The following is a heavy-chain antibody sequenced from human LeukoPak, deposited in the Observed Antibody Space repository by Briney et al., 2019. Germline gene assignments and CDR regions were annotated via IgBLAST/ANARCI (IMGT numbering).Heavy chain of an antibody. Sequence: SETLSHTCSVSVDSTSYFYWNWIRQSRGKEPEWIGNIHDSGISNYNPSLRSRVTISIDTSRRQFSLKLSSVTAADTVLYCCALVPNSKWFDFWGQGSLVTVS. CDR3: ALVPNSKWFDF. CDR2: IHDSGIS. D-gene: IGHD1-26*01. J-gene: IGHJ4*02. V-gene: IGHV4-4*08. CDR1: VDSTSYFY.